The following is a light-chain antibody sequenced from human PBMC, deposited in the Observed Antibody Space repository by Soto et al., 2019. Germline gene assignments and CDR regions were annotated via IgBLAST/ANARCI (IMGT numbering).Light chain of an antibody. J-gene: IGKJ4*01. CDR2: GSS. V-gene: IGKV1-39*01. Sequence: DIQMTQAPSSLSASVGDRVTITCRATQSISNSVNWYQQRPGKAPNVLIYGSSTLQGGVPSRFSGSGSGTDFSLTISSLQPGDFATYYCQQVNVYPSTFGGGTKVDI. CDR3: QQVNVYPST. CDR1: QSISNS.